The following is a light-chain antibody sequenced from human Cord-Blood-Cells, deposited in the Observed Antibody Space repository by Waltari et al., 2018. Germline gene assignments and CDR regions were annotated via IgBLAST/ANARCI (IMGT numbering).Light chain of an antibody. J-gene: IGKJ4*02. CDR3: QQRSNAPPLT. Sequence: EIVLTQSPATLSLSPGERATLSCRASQSVSSYLAWYQQKPGQAPRLLIYDASNRATGIPARLSGSGSGTEFTLTIGSLEPDDFAVYYCQQRSNAPPLTSGGGTKVETK. V-gene: IGKV3-11*01. CDR2: DAS. CDR1: QSVSSY.